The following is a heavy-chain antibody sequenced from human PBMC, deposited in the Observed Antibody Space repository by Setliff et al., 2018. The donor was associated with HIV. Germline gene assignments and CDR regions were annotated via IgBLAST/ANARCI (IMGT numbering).Heavy chain of an antibody. CDR3: ARPAAPVTGHSYHYGMDV. CDR2: IIPMYNIP. Sequence: RASVKVSCKASGGTFSSYGITWVRQAPGQGLEWMGMIIPMYNIPAYAQKFQGRVTFTADESTSTAYMELSSLRSEDTAVYYCARPAAPVTGHSYHYGMDVWGQGTTVTVSS. V-gene: IGHV1-69*13. D-gene: IGHD6-19*01. J-gene: IGHJ6*02. CDR1: GGTFSSYG.